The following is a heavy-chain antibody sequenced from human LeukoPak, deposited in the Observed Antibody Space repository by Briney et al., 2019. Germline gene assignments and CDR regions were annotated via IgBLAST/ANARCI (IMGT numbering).Heavy chain of an antibody. CDR1: GFTFSDYY. CDR3: AGDYEGNLAFDI. CDR2: ISSGSSHT. V-gene: IGHV3-11*06. Sequence: GGSLRLSCAVSGFTFSDYYMNWVRQAPGEGLEWLSYISSGSSHTDYADSVKGRFTISRDNVRNSLYLQMNSLRAEDTAVYYCAGDYEGNLAFDIWGQGTMVTVSS. D-gene: IGHD4-23*01. J-gene: IGHJ3*02.